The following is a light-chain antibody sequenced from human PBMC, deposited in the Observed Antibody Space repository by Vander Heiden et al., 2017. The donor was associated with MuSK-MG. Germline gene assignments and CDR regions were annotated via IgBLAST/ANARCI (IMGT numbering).Light chain of an antibody. CDR3: QVLDTSSDHPV. CDR2: DDS. V-gene: IGLV3-21*02. CDR1: NIGSKS. Sequence: SSVLTQPPSVSVAPGQTASFTCAGNNIGSKSVHWYQQKPGQAPVVVVYDDSDRHSGIPERMSGSNSGNTATLTISRVEPGDEADYFCQVLDTSSDHPVFGGGTKLTVL. J-gene: IGLJ2*01.